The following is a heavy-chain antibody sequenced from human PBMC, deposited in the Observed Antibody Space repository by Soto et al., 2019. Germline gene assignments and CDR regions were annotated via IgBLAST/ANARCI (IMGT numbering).Heavy chain of an antibody. CDR2: IYYSGST. D-gene: IGHD3-22*01. V-gene: IGHV4-59*12. Sequence: SETLSLTCTVSGGSISSYYWSWIRQPPGKGLEWIGYIYYSGSTNYNPSLKSRVTISVDTSKNQFSLQLSSVTAADTAVYYCARDTDDSSGYLDYWGQGTLVTVSA. CDR1: GGSISSYY. CDR3: ARDTDDSSGYLDY. J-gene: IGHJ4*02.